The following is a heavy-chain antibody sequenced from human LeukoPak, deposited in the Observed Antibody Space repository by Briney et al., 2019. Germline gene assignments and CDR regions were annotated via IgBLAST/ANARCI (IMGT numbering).Heavy chain of an antibody. J-gene: IGHJ3*02. Sequence: ASVKVSCKASGYTFTSYDINWVRQATGQGLEWMGWMNPNSGNTGYAQKFQGRVTMTRNTSISTAYMELSSLRSDDTAVYYCASSTGAAPRAFGIWGQGTMVTVSS. CDR2: MNPNSGNT. CDR3: ASSTGAAPRAFGI. V-gene: IGHV1-8*01. D-gene: IGHD2-8*02. CDR1: GYTFTSYD.